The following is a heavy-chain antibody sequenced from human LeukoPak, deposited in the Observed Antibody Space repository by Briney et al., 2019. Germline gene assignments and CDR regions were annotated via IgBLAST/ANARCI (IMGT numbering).Heavy chain of an antibody. CDR1: GFTFSSFG. CDR3: AKDLPIYYESSGYPRGYFDY. J-gene: IGHJ4*02. CDR2: ISASGGST. Sequence: PGGSLSLFCAAWGFTFSSFGMNWLRQAPGKGLEGVSGISASGGSTYCADCVRARLTIYRDNSKNTVYLQVQSVSGEDRAVYYCAKDLPIYYESSGYPRGYFDYWGQGTLVTVSS. V-gene: IGHV3-23*01. D-gene: IGHD3-22*01.